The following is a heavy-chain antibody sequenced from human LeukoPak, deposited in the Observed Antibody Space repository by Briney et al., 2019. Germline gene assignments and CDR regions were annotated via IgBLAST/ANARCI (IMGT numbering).Heavy chain of an antibody. D-gene: IGHD2-21*02. CDR2: IYYSGST. CDR3: ARDDIVVVTAIPGPDAFDI. Sequence: SETLSLTCTVSGGSISSGGYYWSWIRQHPGKGLEWIGYIYYSGSTYYNPSLKSRVTISVDTSKNQFSLKLSSVTAADTAVYYCARDDIVVVTAIPGPDAFDIWGQGTMVTVSS. CDR1: GGSISSGGYY. J-gene: IGHJ3*02. V-gene: IGHV4-31*03.